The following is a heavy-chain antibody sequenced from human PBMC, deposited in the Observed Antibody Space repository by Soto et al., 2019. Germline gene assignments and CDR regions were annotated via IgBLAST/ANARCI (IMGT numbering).Heavy chain of an antibody. CDR1: GFTFSSSE. CDR3: ARRASR. D-gene: IGHD1-26*01. CDR2: IYPSGQPI. J-gene: IGHJ3*01. V-gene: IGHV3-48*03. Sequence: PGGSLRLSCAVSGFTFSSSEMYWVRQAPGKGLEWISYIYPSGQPIFYADSVKGRFTISRDNANNSLFLQMNSLRAEDTAVYYCARRASRWGQGTMVTVSS.